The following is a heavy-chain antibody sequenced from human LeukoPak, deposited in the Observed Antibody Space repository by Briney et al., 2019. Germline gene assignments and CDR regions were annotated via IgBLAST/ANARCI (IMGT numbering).Heavy chain of an antibody. CDR1: GYTFTNYG. CDR2: VSPYNGNT. D-gene: IGHD3-10*01. J-gene: IGHJ4*02. CDR3: AREWGADSGGYYEDY. Sequence: ASVKVSCKASGYTFTNYGINWVRQAPGQGLEWMGYVSPYNGNTRNAQRLQGRVTMTTDTSTRTAYMEVRSLRSDDTAVYYCAREWGADSGGYYEDYWGQGTLVTVSS. V-gene: IGHV1-18*01.